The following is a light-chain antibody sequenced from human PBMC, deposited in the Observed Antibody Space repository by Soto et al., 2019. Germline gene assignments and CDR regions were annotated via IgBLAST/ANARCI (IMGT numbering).Light chain of an antibody. J-gene: IGLJ3*02. Sequence: QSALTQPASVSGSPGQSFTIPCTGSSSDVGAYHSVSWYQQHPGKAPKLIIFDVSNRPLGVSNRFSVSKSGNTASLTISGLQAEDEADYYCRSFTDTGTVMFGGGTKLTVL. CDR1: SSDVGAYHS. CDR3: RSFTDTGTVM. CDR2: DVS. V-gene: IGLV2-14*03.